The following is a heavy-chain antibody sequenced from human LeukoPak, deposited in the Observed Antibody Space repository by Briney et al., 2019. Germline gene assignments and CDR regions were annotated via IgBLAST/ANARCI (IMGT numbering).Heavy chain of an antibody. V-gene: IGHV1-18*01. CDR3: ARAKTLTNVFRFDY. CDR2: ISAYNGNT. J-gene: IGHJ4*02. CDR1: GYTFTSYG. Sequence: GSVKVSCKASGYTFTSYGISWVRQAPGQGLEWMGWISAYNGNTNYAQKLQGRVTMTTDTSTSTAYMELRSLRSDDTAVYYCARAKTLTNVFRFDYWGQGTLVNVSS. D-gene: IGHD4-17*01.